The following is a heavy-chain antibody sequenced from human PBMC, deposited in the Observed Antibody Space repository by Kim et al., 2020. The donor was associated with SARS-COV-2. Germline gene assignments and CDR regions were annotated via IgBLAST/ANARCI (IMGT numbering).Heavy chain of an antibody. CDR3: AIAAAGSVPNGFDP. Sequence: AESVKGRFTISRDNAKNSLYLQMNSLRDEDTAVYYCAIAAAGSVPNGFDPWGQGTLVTVSS. V-gene: IGHV3-48*02. D-gene: IGHD6-13*01. J-gene: IGHJ5*02.